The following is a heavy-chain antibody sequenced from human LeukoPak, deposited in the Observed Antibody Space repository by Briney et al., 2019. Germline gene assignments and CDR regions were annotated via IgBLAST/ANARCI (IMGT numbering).Heavy chain of an antibody. V-gene: IGHV1-8*01. CDR3: ARGGGWYCSSTSCRYYYYYMDV. CDR2: MNPNSGNT. D-gene: IGHD2-2*01. J-gene: IGHJ6*03. CDR1: GYTFTSYD. Sequence: ASVKVSCKASGYTFTSYDINWVRQATGQGLEWMGWMNPNSGNTGYAQKFQGRVTMTRNTSISTAYMELSSLRSEDTAVYYCARGGGWYCSSTSCRYYYYYMDVWGKGTTVTASS.